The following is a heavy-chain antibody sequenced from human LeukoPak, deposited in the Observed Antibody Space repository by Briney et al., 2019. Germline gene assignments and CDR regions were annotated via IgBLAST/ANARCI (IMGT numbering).Heavy chain of an antibody. V-gene: IGHV1-2*06. Sequence: ASVKVSCKASGYTFTDHYIHWVRQAPGQGLEWMGRMNPNNGGINYAQKFQGRLTLTRDTSISTAYMELTSLRSDDTAVYYCTKPGPRTSSLAHWGQGTLVTVSS. CDR3: TKPGPRTSSLAH. J-gene: IGHJ4*02. CDR1: GYTFTDHY. D-gene: IGHD6-13*01. CDR2: MNPNNGGI.